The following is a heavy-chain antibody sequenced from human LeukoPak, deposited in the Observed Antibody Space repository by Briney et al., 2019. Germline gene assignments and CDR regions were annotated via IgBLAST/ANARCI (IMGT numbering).Heavy chain of an antibody. CDR1: GYTFTSYA. CDR3: ARKTRSGPSH. D-gene: IGHD3-10*01. Sequence: ASVKVSCKASGYTFTSYAMHWVRQAPGQRLEWMGWINAGNGNTKYSQKFQGRVTMTRNTSISTAYMELSSLRSEDTAVYYCARKTRSGPSHWGQGTLVTVSS. J-gene: IGHJ4*02. CDR2: INAGNGNT. V-gene: IGHV1-3*01.